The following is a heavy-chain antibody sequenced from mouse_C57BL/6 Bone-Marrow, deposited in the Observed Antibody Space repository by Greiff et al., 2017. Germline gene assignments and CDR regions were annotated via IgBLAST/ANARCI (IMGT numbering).Heavy chain of an antibody. CDR3: ARDPYYYGTDYFDY. CDR1: GYSITSGYY. D-gene: IGHD1-1*01. CDR2: ISYDGSN. V-gene: IGHV3-6*01. J-gene: IGHJ2*01. Sequence: VQLQQSGPGLVKPSQSLSLTCSVTGYSITSGYYWNWIRQFPGNTLEWMGYISYDGSNNYNPSLKNRISITRDTSKNQFFLKLNSVTTEDTATYYCARDPYYYGTDYFDYWGQGTTLTVSS.